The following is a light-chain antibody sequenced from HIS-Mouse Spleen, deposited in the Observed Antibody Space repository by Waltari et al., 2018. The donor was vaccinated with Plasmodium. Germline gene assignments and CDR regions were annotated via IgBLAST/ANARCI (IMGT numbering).Light chain of an antibody. J-gene: IGLJ3*02. CDR1: SSNIGSNY. CDR3: AAWDDSRSGRV. V-gene: IGLV1-47*01. Sequence: QSVLTQPPSASGTPGQRVTISCSGSSSNIGSNYVYWYQQLPGTAPKLLIYRKNQRAAGVPDRFSGAKSGTAASLAISGRRSEEEADYYCAAWDDSRSGRVFGGGTKLTVL. CDR2: RKN.